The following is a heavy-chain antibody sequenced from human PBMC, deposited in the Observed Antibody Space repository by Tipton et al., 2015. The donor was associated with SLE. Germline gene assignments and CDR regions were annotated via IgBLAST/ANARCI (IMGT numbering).Heavy chain of an antibody. CDR3: AKVGYYDFWSGSNSADY. CDR2: IRYDGSNK. D-gene: IGHD3-3*01. V-gene: IGHV3-30*02. CDR1: GFTFSSYG. Sequence: GSLRLSCAASGFTFSSYGMHWVRQAPGKGLEWVAFIRYDGSNKYYADSVKGRFTISRDNSKNTLYLQMNSLRAEDTAVYYCAKVGYYDFWSGSNSADYWGQGTLVTVSS. J-gene: IGHJ4*02.